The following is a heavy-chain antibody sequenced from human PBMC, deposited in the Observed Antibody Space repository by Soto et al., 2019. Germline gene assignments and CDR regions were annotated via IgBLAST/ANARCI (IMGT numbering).Heavy chain of an antibody. D-gene: IGHD1-7*01. CDR1: GGTFSSYA. CDR2: IIPIFGTA. V-gene: IGHV1-69*01. CDR3: ARVGTIREPNYYYSMDV. Sequence: QVQLVQSGAEVKKPGSSVKVSCKASGGTFSSYAISWVRQAPGQGLEWMGGIIPIFGTANYAQKFQGRVTITADESTSTAYMELSSLRSEDTAVYYCARVGTIREPNYYYSMDVWGQGTTVTVSS. J-gene: IGHJ6*02.